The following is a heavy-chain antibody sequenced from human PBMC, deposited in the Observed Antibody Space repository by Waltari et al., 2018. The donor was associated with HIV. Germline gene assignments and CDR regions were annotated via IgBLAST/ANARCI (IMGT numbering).Heavy chain of an antibody. CDR2: INAGNGNT. Sequence: QVQLVQSGAEVKKPGASVKVSCKASGYPFTSYAMHWVRQAPGQRLEWMGWINAGNGNTKYSQKFQGRVTITRDTSASTAYMELSSLRSEDTAVYYCARDGSKWLPFDYWGQGTLVTVSS. D-gene: IGHD5-12*01. V-gene: IGHV1-3*01. CDR3: ARDGSKWLPFDY. J-gene: IGHJ4*02. CDR1: GYPFTSYA.